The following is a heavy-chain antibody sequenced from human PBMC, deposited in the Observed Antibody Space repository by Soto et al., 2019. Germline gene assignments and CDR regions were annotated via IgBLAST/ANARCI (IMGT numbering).Heavy chain of an antibody. J-gene: IGHJ6*02. D-gene: IGHD1-26*01. CDR2: IIPIFGTA. V-gene: IGHV1-69*13. CDR1: GGTFSSYA. Sequence: SVKVSCKASGGTFSSYAISWVRQAPGQGLEWMGGIIPIFGTANYAQKFQGRVTITADESTSTAYMELSSLRSEDTAVYYCARAPGSYYTHYYYGMDVWGQGTTVTVSS. CDR3: ARAPGSYYTHYYYGMDV.